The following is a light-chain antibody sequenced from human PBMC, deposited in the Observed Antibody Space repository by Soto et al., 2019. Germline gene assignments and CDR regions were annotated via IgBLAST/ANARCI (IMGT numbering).Light chain of an antibody. Sequence: DIQMTQSPSTLSASVGDRVTITCRASQSISSWLAWYQQKPGKAPKRLSYKASSLESGVPSRFSGSGSGTEFTLTISSLQPDDFATYYCQQYNSYRRTFGQGTKVEIK. V-gene: IGKV1-5*03. CDR2: KAS. J-gene: IGKJ1*01. CDR3: QQYNSYRRT. CDR1: QSISSW.